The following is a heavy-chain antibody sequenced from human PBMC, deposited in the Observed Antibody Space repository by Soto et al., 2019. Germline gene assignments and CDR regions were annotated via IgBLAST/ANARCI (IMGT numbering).Heavy chain of an antibody. CDR2: INENGDDT. Sequence: PGGSLRLSCAASGFTFTSYAMSWVRQAPGKGLEWVSSINENGDDTYYTDSVKGRFTVSRDNSKNTLHLQMNSLRVEDTAVYYCAKSVRYFGCSPSLPTYWGQGTLVTVSS. V-gene: IGHV3-23*01. D-gene: IGHD3-9*01. CDR3: AKSVRYFGCSPSLPTY. CDR1: GFTFTSYA. J-gene: IGHJ4*02.